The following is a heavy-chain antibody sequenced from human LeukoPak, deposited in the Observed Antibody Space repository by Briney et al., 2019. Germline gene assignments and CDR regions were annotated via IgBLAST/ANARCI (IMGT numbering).Heavy chain of an antibody. CDR3: ARHEILSNWFDP. CDR1: GGSISSSSYD. V-gene: IGHV4-39*01. Sequence: SETLSLTCTVSGGSISSSSYDWGWIRQPPGKGLEWIGSIYYRGSTYYNPSLKSRVTISVDTSKNQFSLKLSSVTAADTAVYYCARHEILSNWFDPWGQGTLVTVSS. J-gene: IGHJ5*02. D-gene: IGHD2-15*01. CDR2: IYYRGST.